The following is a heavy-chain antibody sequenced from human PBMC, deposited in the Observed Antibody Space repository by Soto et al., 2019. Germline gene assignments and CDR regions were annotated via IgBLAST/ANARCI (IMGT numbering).Heavy chain of an antibody. Sequence: ASVKLSCKASGYTFSSFGISWVRQAPGQGLEWMGWISAYDGNTNYAQRLQGRVTLTTDTSTNTVYMELRSLTSDDTAVYFCARDDPRLSTINIDYWGQGTQVTVSS. D-gene: IGHD4-4*01. CDR1: GYTFSSFG. CDR2: ISAYDGNT. CDR3: ARDDPRLSTINIDY. J-gene: IGHJ4*02. V-gene: IGHV1-18*01.